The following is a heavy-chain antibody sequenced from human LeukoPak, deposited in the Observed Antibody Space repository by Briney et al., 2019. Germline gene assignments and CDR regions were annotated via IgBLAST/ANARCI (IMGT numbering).Heavy chain of an antibody. CDR1: GXXFXSYX. D-gene: IGHD2-8*01. Sequence: RXSXAXXGXXFXSYXXXWXXQAPGKGLEWVSRINEDGSSITYADSVKGRFTISRDNAKNTLYLQMNSLRAEDTAVYYCVRDLILVWTPGDDFDYWGQGTLVTVSS. J-gene: IGHJ4*02. CDR2: INEDGSSI. V-gene: IGHV3-74*01. CDR3: VRDLILVWTPGDDFDY.